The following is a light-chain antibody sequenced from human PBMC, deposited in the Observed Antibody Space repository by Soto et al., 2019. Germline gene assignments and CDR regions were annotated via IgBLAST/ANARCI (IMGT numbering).Light chain of an antibody. CDR1: SSNIGAGYD. V-gene: IGLV1-40*01. CDR2: GNS. Sequence: QPVLTQPPSVSGAPGQRVTISCTGSSSNIGAGYDVHWYQQLPGTAPKLLIYGNSNRPSGVPDRFSGSKSGTSASLAITGLQAEEEADYYCQSSDSSLSGHVVFGGGTKLTVL. CDR3: QSSDSSLSGHVV. J-gene: IGLJ2*01.